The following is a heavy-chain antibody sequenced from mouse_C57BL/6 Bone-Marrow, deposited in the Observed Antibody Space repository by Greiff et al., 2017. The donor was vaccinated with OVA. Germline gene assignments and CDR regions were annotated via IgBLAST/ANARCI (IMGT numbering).Heavy chain of an antibody. CDR2: ISSGSSTI. CDR3: ARRELQVLDY. V-gene: IGHV5-17*01. D-gene: IGHD2-12*01. Sequence: DVKLVESGGGLVKPGGSLKLSCAASGFTFSDYGMHWVRQAPEKGLEWVAYISSGSSTIYYADTVKGRFTISRDNAKNTLFLQMTSLRSEDTAMYYCARRELQVLDYWGQGTTLTVSS. J-gene: IGHJ2*01. CDR1: GFTFSDYG.